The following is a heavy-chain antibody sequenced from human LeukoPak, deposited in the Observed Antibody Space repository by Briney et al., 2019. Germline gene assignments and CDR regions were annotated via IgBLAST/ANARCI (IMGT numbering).Heavy chain of an antibody. J-gene: IGHJ4*02. D-gene: IGHD3-16*02. V-gene: IGHV3-7*03. CDR3: ARDRLKDYVWGSYRFIVNEVGY. CDR1: GFTFSSYW. CDR2: IKQDGSEK. Sequence: PGGSLRLSCAASGFTFSSYWMSWVRQAPGKGLEWVANIKQDGSEKYYVDSVKGRFTISRDNAKNSLYLQMNSLRAEDTAVYYCARDRLKDYVWGSYRFIVNEVGYWGQGTLVTVSS.